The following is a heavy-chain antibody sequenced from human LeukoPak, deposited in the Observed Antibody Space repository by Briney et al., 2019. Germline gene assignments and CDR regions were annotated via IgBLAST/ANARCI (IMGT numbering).Heavy chain of an antibody. V-gene: IGHV5-51*01. J-gene: IGHJ4*02. CDR3: ARQPPSSIAAAGPYFDY. D-gene: IGHD6-13*01. Sequence: GESLKISCKGSGYSFVTYWIGWVRQMPGKGLEWMGIIFPGDSESRYSPSFQGQVTISADKSISTAYLQWSSLKASDTAMYYCARQPPSSIAAAGPYFDYWGQGTLVTVSS. CDR1: GYSFVTYW. CDR2: IFPGDSES.